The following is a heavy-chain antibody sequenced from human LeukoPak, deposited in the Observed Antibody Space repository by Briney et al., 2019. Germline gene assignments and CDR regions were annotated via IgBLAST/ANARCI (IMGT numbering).Heavy chain of an antibody. CDR3: AKDHRKVVVAATGWFDP. V-gene: IGHV3-30*18. J-gene: IGHJ5*02. Sequence: GGSLGLSCAASGFTFSSYGMHWVRQAPGKGLEWVAVISYDGSNKYYADSVKGRFTISRDNSKNTLYLQMNSLRAEDTAVYYCAKDHRKVVVAATGWFDPWGQGTLVTVSS. D-gene: IGHD2-15*01. CDR1: GFTFSSYG. CDR2: ISYDGSNK.